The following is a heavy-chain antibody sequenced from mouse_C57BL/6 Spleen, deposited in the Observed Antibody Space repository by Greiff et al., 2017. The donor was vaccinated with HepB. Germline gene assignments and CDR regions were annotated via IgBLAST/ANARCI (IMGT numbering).Heavy chain of an antibody. CDR3: ARVTTVVARYAMDY. CDR1: GFTFSSYA. D-gene: IGHD1-1*01. V-gene: IGHV5-4*03. Sequence: EVKLQESGGGLVKPGGSLKLSCAASGFTFSSYAMSWVRQTPEKRLEWVATISDGGSYTYYPDNVKGRFTISRDNAKNNLYLQMSHLKSEDTAMYYCARVTTVVARYAMDYWGQGTSVTVSS. CDR2: ISDGGSYT. J-gene: IGHJ4*01.